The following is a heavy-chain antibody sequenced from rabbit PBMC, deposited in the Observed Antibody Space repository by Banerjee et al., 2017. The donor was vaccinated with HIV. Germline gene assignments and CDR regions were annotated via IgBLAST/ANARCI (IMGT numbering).Heavy chain of an antibody. V-gene: IGHV1S40*01. CDR3: ARATKTMLINL. CDR2: IYTSSGGST. CDR1: GFSLSSSLY. Sequence: QSLEESGGDLVKPGGSLTLTCTASGFSLSSSLYMCWVRQAPGKGLEWIACIYTSSGGSTYYASWAKGRFTISKASSATVTLQMTSLTAADTATYFCARATKTMLINLWGPGTLVTVS. J-gene: IGHJ4*01. D-gene: IGHD2-1*01.